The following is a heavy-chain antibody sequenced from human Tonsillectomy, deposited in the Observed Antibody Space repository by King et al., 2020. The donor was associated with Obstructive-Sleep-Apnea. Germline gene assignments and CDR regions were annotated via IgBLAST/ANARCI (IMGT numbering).Heavy chain of an antibody. D-gene: IGHD3-10*01. V-gene: IGHV3-30*18. CDR3: AKGSVYGSGSNNWFDP. CDR2: ISYDGSNK. J-gene: IGHJ5*02. Sequence: VQLVESGGGVVQPGRSLRLSCAASGFIFRSYGMHWVRQAPGKGLEWVAVISYDGSNKYYADSVKGRLTISRDNSKKTLYLQMNSLRAEDTAVYYCAKGSVYGSGSNNWFDPWGLGTLVTVSS. CDR1: GFIFRSYG.